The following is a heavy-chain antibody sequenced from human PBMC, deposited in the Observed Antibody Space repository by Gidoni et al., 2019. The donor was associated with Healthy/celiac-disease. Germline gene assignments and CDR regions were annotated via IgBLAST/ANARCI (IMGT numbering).Heavy chain of an antibody. CDR1: GGSFSGYY. J-gene: IGHJ5*02. V-gene: IGHV4-34*01. CDR3: ARIRIVVAQGRFDP. Sequence: QVQLQQWGAGLLKPSETLSLTCAVYGGSFSGYYWSWIRQPPGKGLEWIGEINHSGSTNYNPSLKSRVTISVDTSKNQFSLKLSSVTAADTAVYYCARIRIVVAQGRFDPWGQGTLVTVSS. CDR2: INHSGST. D-gene: IGHD2-21*01.